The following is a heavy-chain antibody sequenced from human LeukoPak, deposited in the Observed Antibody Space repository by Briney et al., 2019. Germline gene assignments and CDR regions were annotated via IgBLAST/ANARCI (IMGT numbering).Heavy chain of an antibody. V-gene: IGHV4-34*01. CDR1: GGSFSAYY. CDR3: ARAKTHNYYDSSGSYYFDY. Sequence: SETLSLTCTVFGGSFSAYYWSWIRQPPGKGLEWIGEINHGGSTTNYNPSLKSRVSISVDTSKNQLSLKLSSVTAADTAVYYCARAKTHNYYDSSGSYYFDYWGQGTLVTVSS. J-gene: IGHJ4*02. D-gene: IGHD3-22*01. CDR2: INHGGSTT.